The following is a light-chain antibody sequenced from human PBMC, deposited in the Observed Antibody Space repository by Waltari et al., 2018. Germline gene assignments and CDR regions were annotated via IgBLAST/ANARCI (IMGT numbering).Light chain of an antibody. J-gene: IGLJ3*02. V-gene: IGLV2-14*01. CDR2: EVS. CDR1: SSDVGGYNY. Sequence: QSALTQPASVSGSPGQSITISCPGTSSDVGGYNYVSWYQQHPGKALKLMIYEVSNRPSGVSNRFSGSKSGNTASLTISGLQAEDEADYYCSSYTSSSTLFGGGTKLTVL. CDR3: SSYTSSSTL.